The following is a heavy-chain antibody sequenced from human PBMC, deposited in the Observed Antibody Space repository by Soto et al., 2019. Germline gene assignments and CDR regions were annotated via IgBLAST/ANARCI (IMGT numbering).Heavy chain of an antibody. CDR3: ARADTAIATNWFDP. J-gene: IGHJ5*02. CDR2: IYYSGST. D-gene: IGHD5-18*01. Sequence: QVQLQESGPGLVKPSQTLSLTCTVSGGSISSGGYYWSWIRQHPGKGLEWIGYIYYSGSTYYNPPRKNRVTQTVDTSKNHFSLKLSSVAAADTAVYYCARADTAIATNWFDPWGQGTLVTVSS. CDR1: GGSISSGGYY. V-gene: IGHV4-31*03.